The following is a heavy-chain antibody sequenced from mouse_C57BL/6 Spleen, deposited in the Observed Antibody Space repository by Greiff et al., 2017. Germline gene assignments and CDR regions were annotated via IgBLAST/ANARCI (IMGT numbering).Heavy chain of an antibody. Sequence: VQLQQSGAELVRPGASVKLSCTASGFNIKDDYMHWVKQRPEQGLEWIGWIDPENGDTEYASKFQGKATITADTSSNTAYLQLSSLTSEDTAVYYCTTVYGGFVYWGQGTLVTVSA. J-gene: IGHJ3*01. V-gene: IGHV14-4*01. CDR2: IDPENGDT. D-gene: IGHD1-1*02. CDR3: TTVYGGFVY. CDR1: GFNIKDDY.